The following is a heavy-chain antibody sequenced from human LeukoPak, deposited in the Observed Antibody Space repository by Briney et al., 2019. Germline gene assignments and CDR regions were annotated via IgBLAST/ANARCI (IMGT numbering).Heavy chain of an antibody. CDR1: GFTFSTYT. D-gene: IGHD4-17*01. Sequence: GGSLRLSCAASGFTFSTYTMNWVRQAPGKGLEWVSYISGSGSAIYYADSVKGRFTISRDNGKNSLYLQLNSLRDEDTAVHYCARAPPDYGDFDNWGQGTLVTVSS. V-gene: IGHV3-48*02. J-gene: IGHJ4*02. CDR3: ARAPPDYGDFDN. CDR2: ISGSGSAI.